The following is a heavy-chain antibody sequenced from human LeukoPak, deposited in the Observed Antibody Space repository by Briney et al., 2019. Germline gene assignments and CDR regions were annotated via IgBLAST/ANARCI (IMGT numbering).Heavy chain of an antibody. J-gene: IGHJ4*02. CDR3: AREAISSYFDY. CDR1: GFTFSSYW. Sequence: GGSLRPSCASSGFTFSSYWMSWVRQPPGKGLGWVANIKQDGSEKYYVVSVKGRSTISRDNAKNSLYLQINSLRAEDTAVYYWAREAISSYFDYWGQGTLVTVSS. CDR2: IKQDGSEK. D-gene: IGHD3-3*02. V-gene: IGHV3-7*01.